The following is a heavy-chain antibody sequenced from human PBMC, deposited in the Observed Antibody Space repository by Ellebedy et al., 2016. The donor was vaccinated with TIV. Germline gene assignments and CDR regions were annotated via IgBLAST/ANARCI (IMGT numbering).Heavy chain of an antibody. J-gene: IGHJ6*02. D-gene: IGHD3-22*01. CDR2: INSDETST. CDR1: GFTFSSYW. CDR3: ARANRADYYGSSGDYYYYGMDV. Sequence: GGSLRLXXEVSGFTFSSYWMHWARQPPGKGLVWVSRINSDETSTSYADSVKGRSTISNDNAKKSMNLQMNSLRAEDTAVYYGARANRADYYGSSGDYYYYGMDVWGQGTTVTVYS. V-gene: IGHV3-74*01.